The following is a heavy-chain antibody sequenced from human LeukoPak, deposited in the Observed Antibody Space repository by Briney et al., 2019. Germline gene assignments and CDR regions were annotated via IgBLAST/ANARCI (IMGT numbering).Heavy chain of an antibody. Sequence: PSETLSLTCTVSGGSISSGSYYWSWIRQPAGKGLEWIGRIYTSGSTNYNPSLKSRVTISVDKSKNQFSLKLNSVTAADTAVYYCARQCCPAVAGTFFDYWGQGTPVTVSS. V-gene: IGHV4-61*02. CDR1: GGSISSGSYY. D-gene: IGHD6-19*01. J-gene: IGHJ4*02. CDR2: IYTSGST. CDR3: ARQCCPAVAGTFFDY.